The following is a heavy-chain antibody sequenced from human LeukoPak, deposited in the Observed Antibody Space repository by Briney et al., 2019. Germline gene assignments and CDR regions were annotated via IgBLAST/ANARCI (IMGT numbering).Heavy chain of an antibody. D-gene: IGHD3-16*01. V-gene: IGHV3-23*01. CDR1: GFTFSDYW. J-gene: IGHJ4*02. CDR2: ISGSGGST. Sequence: GGSLRLSCAASGFTFSDYWMHWVRQAPGKWLEWVSGISGSGGSTYYADSVKGRFTISRDKSKNTLYLQMNSLRAEDTAVYYCAKSGSGGVTYYFDYWGQGTLVTVSS. CDR3: AKSGSGGVTYYFDY.